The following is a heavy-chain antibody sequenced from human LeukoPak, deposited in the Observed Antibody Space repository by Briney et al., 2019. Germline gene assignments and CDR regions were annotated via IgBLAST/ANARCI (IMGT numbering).Heavy chain of an antibody. J-gene: IGHJ6*02. CDR3: AKDGGYIVLVPAYYGMDV. V-gene: IGHV3-23*01. Sequence: GGSLRLSCAASGFTFSSYAMSWVRQAPGKGLEWASAISGSGGSTYYTDSVKGRLTISRDNTKNTLYLQMNSPRAEDTAVYYGAKDGGYIVLVPAYYGMDVWGQGTTVTVSS. CDR2: ISGSGGST. CDR1: GFTFSSYA. D-gene: IGHD2-2*01.